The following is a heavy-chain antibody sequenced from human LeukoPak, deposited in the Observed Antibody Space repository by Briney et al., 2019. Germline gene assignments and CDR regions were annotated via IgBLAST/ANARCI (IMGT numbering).Heavy chain of an antibody. V-gene: IGHV3-74*01. Sequence: PGGSLRLSCAASGFTFSNYWLHWVRQAPGKGLVWVSRIDANAKTTSYADSVKGRFTISTDNAKKTLYLQMDSLRAEDTAVYYCARKGNAFDFWGQETMVTVSS. CDR3: ARKGNAFDF. J-gene: IGHJ3*01. CDR1: GFTFSNYW. CDR2: IDANAKTT. D-gene: IGHD3-10*01.